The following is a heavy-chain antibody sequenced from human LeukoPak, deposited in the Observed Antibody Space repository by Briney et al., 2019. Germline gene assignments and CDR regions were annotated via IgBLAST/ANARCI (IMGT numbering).Heavy chain of an antibody. J-gene: IGHJ4*02. CDR1: GFTFSDYY. Sequence: GGSLRLSCAASGFTFSDYYMSWIRQAPGKGLEWVSYISSSGSTIYYADSVKGRFTISRDNAKNSLDLQMSSLRVEDTAVYYCARENHIVFDYWGQGTLVTVSS. V-gene: IGHV3-11*01. D-gene: IGHD5-12*01. CDR2: ISSSGSTI. CDR3: ARENHIVFDY.